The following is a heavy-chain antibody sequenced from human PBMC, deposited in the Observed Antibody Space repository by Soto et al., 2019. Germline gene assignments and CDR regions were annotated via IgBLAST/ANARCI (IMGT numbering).Heavy chain of an antibody. J-gene: IGHJ6*02. CDR3: ARHGVVAAAGTHYYYGMDV. D-gene: IGHD6-13*01. V-gene: IGHV5-51*01. CDR1: RYSFTSYW. Sequence: RESLQISCKGSRYSFTSYWIGCVRQMPGKGLEWMGIIYPGDSDTRYSPSFQGQVTISADKSISTAYLQWSSLKASDTAMYYCARHGVVAAAGTHYYYGMDVWGQGTTVTVSS. CDR2: IYPGDSDT.